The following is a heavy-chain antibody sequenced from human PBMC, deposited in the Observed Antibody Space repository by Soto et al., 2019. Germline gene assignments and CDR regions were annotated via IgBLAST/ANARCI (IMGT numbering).Heavy chain of an antibody. Sequence: ASVKVSCKAPGGTFSSYAISWVRQAPGQRLEWMGWINAGNGNTKYSQKFQGRVTITRDTSASTAYMELSSLRSEDTAVYYCARGVVVVAYYYYMDVWGKGTTVTVSS. CDR3: ARGVVVVAYYYYMDV. V-gene: IGHV1-3*01. D-gene: IGHD2-15*01. CDR1: GGTFSSYA. CDR2: INAGNGNT. J-gene: IGHJ6*03.